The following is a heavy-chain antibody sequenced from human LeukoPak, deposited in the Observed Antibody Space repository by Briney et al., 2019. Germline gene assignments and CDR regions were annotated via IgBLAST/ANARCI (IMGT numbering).Heavy chain of an antibody. Sequence: SGPTLVKPTQTLTLTCTFSVFSLTTSGVGVGWIRQPPGKALEWLALIYWNDDKRYSPSLKSRLTITKDTSKNQVVLTMTNMDPVDTATYFCAHSTSISWSFDYWGQGTLVTVSS. CDR1: VFSLTTSGVG. J-gene: IGHJ4*02. V-gene: IGHV2-5*01. D-gene: IGHD6-13*01. CDR2: IYWNDDK. CDR3: AHSTSISWSFDY.